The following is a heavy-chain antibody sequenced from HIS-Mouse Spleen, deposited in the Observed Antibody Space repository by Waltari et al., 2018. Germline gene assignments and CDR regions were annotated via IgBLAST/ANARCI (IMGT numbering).Heavy chain of an antibody. CDR1: GFSLSTSGMC. D-gene: IGHD6-19*01. J-gene: IGHJ4*02. Sequence: QVTLRESGPALVKPTQTLTLTCTFSGFSLSTSGMCVSWIRQPPGKALEWLARFDWDEDKYYSTSLKTRLTISKDTSKNQVVLTMTNMDPVETATYYCARIAEGYSSGWYAFDYWGQGTLVTVSS. V-gene: IGHV2-70*15. CDR2: FDWDEDK. CDR3: ARIAEGYSSGWYAFDY.